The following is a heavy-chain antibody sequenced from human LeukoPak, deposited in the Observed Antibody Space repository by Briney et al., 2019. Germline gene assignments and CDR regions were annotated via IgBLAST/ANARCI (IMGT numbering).Heavy chain of an antibody. J-gene: IGHJ5*02. D-gene: IGHD3-10*01. Sequence: SETLSLTCTVSGGSISSSSYYWGWIRQPPGKGLEWIGSIYYSGSTYYNPSLKSRVTISVDTSKNQFSLKLSSVTAADTAVYYCARAVVRGVTLNWFDPWGQGTLVTVSS. V-gene: IGHV4-39*01. CDR1: GGSISSSSYY. CDR2: IYYSGST. CDR3: ARAVVRGVTLNWFDP.